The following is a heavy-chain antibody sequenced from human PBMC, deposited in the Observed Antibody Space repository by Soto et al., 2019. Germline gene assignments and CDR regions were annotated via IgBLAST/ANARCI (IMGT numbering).Heavy chain of an antibody. CDR2: INPSGGST. Sequence: ASGKVSCKASGYTFTSYYMHWVRQAPGQGLEWMGIINPSGGSTSYAQKFQGRVTMTTDTSTSTAYMELSSLRSDDTAVYYCARDGTPGTIFGVVLIRDYYMDVLGKGTTVTVSS. V-gene: IGHV1-46*01. J-gene: IGHJ6*03. CDR3: ARDGTPGTIFGVVLIRDYYMDV. D-gene: IGHD3-3*01. CDR1: GYTFTSYY.